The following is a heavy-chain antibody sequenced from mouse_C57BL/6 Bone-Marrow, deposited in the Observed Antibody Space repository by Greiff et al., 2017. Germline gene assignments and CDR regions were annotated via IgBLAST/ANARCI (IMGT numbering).Heavy chain of an antibody. CDR3: ARNYPYYYGSIAY. J-gene: IGHJ3*01. V-gene: IGHV2-9-1*01. CDR2: IWTGGGT. Sequence: VQLQQSGPGLVAPSQSLSITCTASGFSLTSYAISWVRQPPGICLEWLGVIWTGGGTNYNSALKSRLSISEDISKSKVFLKMNSLLTGDTAKYYGARNYPYYYGSIAYWGQGTLVTVSA. D-gene: IGHD1-1*01. CDR1: GFSLTSYA.